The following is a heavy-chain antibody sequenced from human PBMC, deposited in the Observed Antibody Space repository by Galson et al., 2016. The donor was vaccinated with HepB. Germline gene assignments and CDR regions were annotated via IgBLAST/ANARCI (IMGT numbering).Heavy chain of an antibody. Sequence: PALVKPTQTLTLTCSFSGFSLNTRGMCVSWIRQPPGKALEWLARIDWDDDAYYSTSLKTRLTVSKDTSKNQVVLKMTDMDPVDTATYYCARVLLNIGWYYFDYWGQGTLVTASS. D-gene: IGHD6-19*01. CDR1: GFSLNTRGMC. V-gene: IGHV2-70*11. J-gene: IGHJ4*02. CDR2: IDWDDDA. CDR3: ARVLLNIGWYYFDY.